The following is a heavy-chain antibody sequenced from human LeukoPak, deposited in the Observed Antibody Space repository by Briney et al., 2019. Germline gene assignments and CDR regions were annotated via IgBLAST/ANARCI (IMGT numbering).Heavy chain of an antibody. CDR3: AMTVWFGELVYDY. CDR1: GGSISSYY. CDR2: IYYSGST. Sequence: SETLSLTCTGSGGSISSYYWSWIRQPPGKGLEWIGYIYYSGSTNYNPSLKSRVTISVDTSKNQFSLKLSSVTAADPAVYYCAMTVWFGELVYDYWGQGTLVTVSS. V-gene: IGHV4-59*08. D-gene: IGHD3-10*01. J-gene: IGHJ4*02.